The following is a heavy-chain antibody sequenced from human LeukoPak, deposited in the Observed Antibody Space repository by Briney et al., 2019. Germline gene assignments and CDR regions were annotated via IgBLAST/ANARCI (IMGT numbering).Heavy chain of an antibody. V-gene: IGHV3-48*01. D-gene: IGHD3-22*01. CDR3: ARDGYDSSGYPYDAFDI. J-gene: IGHJ3*02. CDR1: GFTFITYS. Sequence: GGSLRLSCAASGFTFITYSMNWVRQAPGRGLEWVSYISVSSSTIKYADSVKGRFTISRDNAKNSLYLQMNSLRAEDTAVYYCARDGYDSSGYPYDAFDIWGQGTMVTLSS. CDR2: ISVSSSTI.